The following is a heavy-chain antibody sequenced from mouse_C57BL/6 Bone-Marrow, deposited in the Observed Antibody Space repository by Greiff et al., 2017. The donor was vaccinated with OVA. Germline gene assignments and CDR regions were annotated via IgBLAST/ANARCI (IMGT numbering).Heavy chain of an antibody. CDR3: ARAGMTSVVDDDWYFDV. V-gene: IGHV1-81*01. Sequence: VQLQESGAELARPGASVKLSCKASGYTFTSYGIRWVKQRTGQGLEWIGEIYPRSGNTYYNEKFKGKATLTADKSSSTAYMELRSLTSEDSAVYFCARAGMTSVVDDDWYFDVWGTGTTVTVSS. J-gene: IGHJ1*03. D-gene: IGHD1-1*01. CDR1: GYTFTSYG. CDR2: IYPRSGNT.